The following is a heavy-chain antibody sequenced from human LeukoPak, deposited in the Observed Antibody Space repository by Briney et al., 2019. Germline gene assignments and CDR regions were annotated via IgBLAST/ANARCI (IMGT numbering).Heavy chain of an antibody. V-gene: IGHV3-23*01. J-gene: IGHJ4*02. CDR3: AKARDPGYSSSPDRLDY. D-gene: IGHD6-6*01. CDR1: GFTFSSYA. Sequence: PGGSLRLSCAASGFTFSSYAMSWVRQAPGKGLEWVSAISGSGGSTYYADSVKGRSTISRDNSKNTLYLQMNSLRAEDTAVYYCAKARDPGYSSSPDRLDYWGQGTLVTVSS. CDR2: ISGSGGST.